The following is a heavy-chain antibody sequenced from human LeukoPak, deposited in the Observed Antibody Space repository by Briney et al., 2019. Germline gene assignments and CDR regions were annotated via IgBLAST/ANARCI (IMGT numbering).Heavy chain of an antibody. D-gene: IGHD3-9*01. CDR2: INPNSGGT. CDR1: GYTFTGYY. CDR3: ARYGIYDILTGQYIAAFDI. Sequence: GASVKVSCKASGYTFTGYYMHWVRQAPGQGLEWMGWINPNSGGTNYAQKFQGRVTMTRDTSISTAYMELSRLRSDDTALYYCARYGIYDILTGQYIAAFDIWGQGTMVTVSS. J-gene: IGHJ3*02. V-gene: IGHV1-2*02.